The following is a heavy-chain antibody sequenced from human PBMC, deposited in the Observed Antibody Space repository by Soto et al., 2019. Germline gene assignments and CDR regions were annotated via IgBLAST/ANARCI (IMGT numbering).Heavy chain of an antibody. J-gene: IGHJ4*02. CDR2: ISYDGSNK. D-gene: IGHD2-8*01. V-gene: IGHV3-30-3*01. Sequence: GGSLRLSCAASGFTFSSYAMHWVRQAPGKGLEWVAVISYDGSNKYYADSVKGRFTISRDNSKNTLYLQMNSLRAEDTAVYYCARGWGYCTNGVCGYFDYWGQGTLVTVSS. CDR1: GFTFSSYA. CDR3: ARGWGYCTNGVCGYFDY.